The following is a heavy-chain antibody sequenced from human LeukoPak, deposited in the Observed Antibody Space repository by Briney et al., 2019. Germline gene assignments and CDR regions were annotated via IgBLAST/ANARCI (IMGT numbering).Heavy chain of an antibody. CDR2: IYYSGST. D-gene: IGHD3-9*01. J-gene: IGHJ4*02. CDR3: AGNTYYDISYYFDY. V-gene: IGHV4-39*07. Sequence: PSETLSLTCTVSGGSISSSNYFWGWIRQPPGKGLEWIGTIYYSGSTYYNPSLKSRVTISIDTSMNQFSLKLSSVTAADTAVYYCAGNTYYDISYYFDYWGQGTLVTVSS. CDR1: GGSISSSNYF.